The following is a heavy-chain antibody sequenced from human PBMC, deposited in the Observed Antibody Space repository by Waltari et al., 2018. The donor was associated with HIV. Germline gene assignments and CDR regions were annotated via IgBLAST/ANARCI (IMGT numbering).Heavy chain of an antibody. V-gene: IGHV3-30*04. CDR2: ISHDGTNK. CDR3: ARDTDSSGWVDY. CDR1: GFTFSSYA. D-gene: IGHD6-19*01. Sequence: QVQLVESGGGVVQTGRSLRLSCAASGFTFSSYALHWVRQAPGKGLELVAVISHDGTNKYYTDSVKGRFTISRDNSKNTLYVQMNSLRAEDTAVYYCARDTDSSGWVDYWGQGTLVTVSS. J-gene: IGHJ4*02.